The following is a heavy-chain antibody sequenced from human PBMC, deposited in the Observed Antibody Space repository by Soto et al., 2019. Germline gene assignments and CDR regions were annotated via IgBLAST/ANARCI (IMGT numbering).Heavy chain of an antibody. D-gene: IGHD3-10*01. J-gene: IGHJ5*02. CDR2: IYYSGST. Sequence: SETLSLTCTVSGGSISSYYWSWIRQPPGKGLEWIGYIYYSGSTNYNPSLKSRVTISVDTSKNQFSLKLSSVTAADTAVYYCARGHVLLWFGEYRLNWFDPWGQGTLVTVSS. CDR3: ARGHVLLWFGEYRLNWFDP. CDR1: GGSISSYY. V-gene: IGHV4-59*01.